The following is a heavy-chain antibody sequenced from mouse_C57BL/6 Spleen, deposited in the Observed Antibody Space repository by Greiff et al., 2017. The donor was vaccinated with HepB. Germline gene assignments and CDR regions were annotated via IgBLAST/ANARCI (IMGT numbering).Heavy chain of an antibody. V-gene: IGHV1-64*01. CDR2: IHPNSGST. CDR3: ARGITTGAMDY. Sequence: QVQLKESGAELVKPGASVKLSCKASGYTFTSYWMHWVKQRPGQGLEWIGMIHPNSGSTNYNEKFKSKATLTVDKSSSTAYMQLSSLTSEDSAVYYCARGITTGAMDYWGQGTSVTVSS. J-gene: IGHJ4*01. CDR1: GYTFTSYW. D-gene: IGHD2-4*01.